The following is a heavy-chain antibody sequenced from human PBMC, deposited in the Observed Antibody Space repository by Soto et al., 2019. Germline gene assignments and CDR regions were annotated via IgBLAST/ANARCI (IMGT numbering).Heavy chain of an antibody. Sequence: PSETLSLTCTVSGGSISSSSYYWGWIRQPPGKGLEWIGSIYYSGSTYYNPSLKSRVTISVDTSKNQFSLKLSSVTAADTAVYYCARGVSTTVMGKGYYYMDVWGKGTTVTVSS. CDR3: ARGVSTTVMGKGYYYMDV. CDR2: IYYSGST. V-gene: IGHV4-39*07. CDR1: GGSISSSSYY. D-gene: IGHD4-4*01. J-gene: IGHJ6*03.